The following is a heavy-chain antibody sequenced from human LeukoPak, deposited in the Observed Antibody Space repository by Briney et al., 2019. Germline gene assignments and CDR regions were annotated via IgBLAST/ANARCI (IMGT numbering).Heavy chain of an antibody. Sequence: SETLSLTCTVSGGSISSYYWSWIRQPPGKGLEWIGYIYYSGSTNYNPSLKSRVTISVDTSKNQFSLKLSSVTAADTAVYYCARGGLRYFDWLSRAGAFDIWGQGTMVTVSS. J-gene: IGHJ3*02. CDR3: ARGGLRYFDWLSRAGAFDI. V-gene: IGHV4-59*01. CDR2: IYYSGST. CDR1: GGSISSYY. D-gene: IGHD3-9*01.